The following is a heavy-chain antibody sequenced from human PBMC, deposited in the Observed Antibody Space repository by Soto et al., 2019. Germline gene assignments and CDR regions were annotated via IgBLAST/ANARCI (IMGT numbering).Heavy chain of an antibody. J-gene: IGHJ4*02. Sequence: EVQLVESGGGLVKPGGSLRLSCAASGFSFSSYSMNWVRQAPGKGLEWVSSISSTSSNIYYTDSVKGRFTISRDNAQNSLYLQMNSLRGDDTAVYYCTREGCGGDCQSVYWGQGTLVTVSS. V-gene: IGHV3-21*02. CDR1: GFSFSSYS. D-gene: IGHD2-21*02. CDR3: TREGCGGDCQSVY. CDR2: ISSTSSNI.